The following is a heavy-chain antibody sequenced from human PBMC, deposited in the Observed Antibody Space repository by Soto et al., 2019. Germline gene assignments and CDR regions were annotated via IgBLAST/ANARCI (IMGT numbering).Heavy chain of an antibody. Sequence: PGGSLRLSCAASGFTVSSNYMSWVRQAPGKGLEWVSVIYSGGSTYYADSVKGRFTISRDNSKNTLYLQMNSLRAEDTAVCYCARIDYGDYVRGTGYWGQGTLVTVSS. CDR2: IYSGGST. CDR1: GFTVSSNY. D-gene: IGHD4-17*01. V-gene: IGHV3-66*01. J-gene: IGHJ4*02. CDR3: ARIDYGDYVRGTGY.